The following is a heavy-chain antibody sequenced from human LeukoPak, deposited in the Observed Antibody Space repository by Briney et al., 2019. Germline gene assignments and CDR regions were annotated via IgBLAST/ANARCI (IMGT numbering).Heavy chain of an antibody. CDR3: AKARGRYYDFWGANDY. CDR1: GFTFDDYA. CDR2: ISWNSGSI. D-gene: IGHD3-3*01. Sequence: GGSLRLSCAASGFTFDDYAMHWVRQAPGKDLEWVSGISWNSGSIGYADSVKGRFTISRDNAKNSLYLQMNSLRAEDTALYYCAKARGRYYDFWGANDYWGQGTLVTVSS. V-gene: IGHV3-9*01. J-gene: IGHJ4*02.